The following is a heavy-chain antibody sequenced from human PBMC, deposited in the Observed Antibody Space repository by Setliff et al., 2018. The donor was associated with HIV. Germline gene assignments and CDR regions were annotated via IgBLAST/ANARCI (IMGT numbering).Heavy chain of an antibody. CDR3: ARDKPYDSSGYRTLYY. CDR1: GASIRSYY. CDR2: LYYSGST. J-gene: IGHJ4*02. Sequence: SETLSLTCIVSGASIRSYYWAWIRQSPGRGLQYLGHLYYSGSTNYNPSLKSRITMSMDTSKNQFSLQLSSVTAADTAVYYCARDKPYDSSGYRTLYYWGQGTLVTVSS. V-gene: IGHV4-59*01. D-gene: IGHD3-22*01.